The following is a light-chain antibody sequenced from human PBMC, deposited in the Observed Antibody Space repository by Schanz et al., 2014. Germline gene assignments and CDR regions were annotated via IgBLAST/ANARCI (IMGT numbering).Light chain of an antibody. CDR1: QSVGSY. V-gene: IGKV3-11*01. Sequence: EIVLTQSPATLSLSPGERATLSCRASQSVGSYLAWYQQTPGQAPRLLIYDASNRAAGIPARFSGSGSGTDFTLTISRLEPEDFAVYYCQQYGSSTLTFGGGTKVEIK. CDR3: QQYGSSTLT. CDR2: DAS. J-gene: IGKJ4*01.